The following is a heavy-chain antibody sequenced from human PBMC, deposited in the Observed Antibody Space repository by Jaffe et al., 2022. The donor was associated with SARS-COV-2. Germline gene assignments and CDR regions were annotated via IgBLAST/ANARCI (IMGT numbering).Heavy chain of an antibody. CDR2: ISGSGGGT. Sequence: EVQVVESGGDLVQPGGSLRLSCAASGFTFSDYAMTWVRQAPGKGLDWVSIISGSGGGTYYADSVKGRFTVSRDNSKSTLYLQMNSLRTEDTAVYYCARGSAYPLGWLDPWGQGTLVTVSS. D-gene: IGHD5-12*01. J-gene: IGHJ5*02. V-gene: IGHV3-23*04. CDR3: ARGSAYPLGWLDP. CDR1: GFTFSDYA.